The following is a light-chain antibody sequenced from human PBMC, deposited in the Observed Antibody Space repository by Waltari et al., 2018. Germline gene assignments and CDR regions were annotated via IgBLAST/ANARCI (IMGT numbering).Light chain of an antibody. CDR3: MQVTHRPCT. V-gene: IGKV2-30*01. Sequence: DVVMTQSPLSLPVTLGQPASISCRSSQSLVSSDGNTYFNWFNQRPGQSPRPLLYKVSNRASGVPERFSGSGSGTAFTRRISRVEAEDVGVYYRMQVTHRPCTFGQGTKVEIK. J-gene: IGKJ1*01. CDR1: QSLVSSDGNTY. CDR2: KVS.